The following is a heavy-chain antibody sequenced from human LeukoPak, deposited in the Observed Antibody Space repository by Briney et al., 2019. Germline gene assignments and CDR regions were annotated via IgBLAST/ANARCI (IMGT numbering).Heavy chain of an antibody. D-gene: IGHD2-2*01. CDR1: GYTFTSYG. V-gene: IGHV1-24*01. Sequence: ASVKVSCKASGYTFTSYGISWVRQAPGKGLEWMGGFDPEDGETIYAQKFQGRVTMTEDTSTDTAYMELSSLRSEDTAVYYCATSSYQLLDYGMDVWGQGTTVTVSS. CDR2: FDPEDGET. J-gene: IGHJ6*02. CDR3: ATSSYQLLDYGMDV.